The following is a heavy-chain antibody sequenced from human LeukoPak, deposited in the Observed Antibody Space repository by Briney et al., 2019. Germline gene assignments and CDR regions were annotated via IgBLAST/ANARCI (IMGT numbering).Heavy chain of an antibody. V-gene: IGHV6-1*01. J-gene: IGHJ3*02. CDR1: GDSVSSNSAA. Sequence: SQTLSLTCSISGDSVSSNSAAWNWIRQSPSRGLEWLGRTYYRSNRSKWSSDYALSVESRITISPDTSKNEFSLQLNSVTPEDTAVYYCARANHRAFDIWGQGTMVTVSS. CDR2: TYYRSNRSKWSS. CDR3: ARANHRAFDI.